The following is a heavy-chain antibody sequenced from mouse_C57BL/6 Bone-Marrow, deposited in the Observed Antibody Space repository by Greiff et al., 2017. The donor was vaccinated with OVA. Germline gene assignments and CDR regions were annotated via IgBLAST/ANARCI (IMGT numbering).Heavy chain of an antibody. CDR3: AREEDYCYDRAWFAY. J-gene: IGHJ3*01. D-gene: IGHD2-12*01. Sequence: QVQLQQSGAELMKPGASVKLSCKATGYTFTGYWIEWVKQRPGHGLEWIGEILPGSGSTNYNEKFKGKATFTADTSSNTAYMQLSSLTTEDSAIYDCAREEDYCYDRAWFAYWGQGTLVTVSA. V-gene: IGHV1-9*01. CDR2: ILPGSGST. CDR1: GYTFTGYW.